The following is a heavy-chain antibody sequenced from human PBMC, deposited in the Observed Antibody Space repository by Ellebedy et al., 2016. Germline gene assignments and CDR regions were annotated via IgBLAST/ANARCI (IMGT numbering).Heavy chain of an antibody. D-gene: IGHD3-9*01. J-gene: IGHJ6*02. CDR1: GYTFTSYG. V-gene: IGHV1-18*01. CDR2: ISAYNGNT. Sequence: ASVKVSXXASGYTFTSYGISWVRQAPGQGLEWMGWISAYNGNTNYAQKLQGRVTMTTDTSTSTAYMELRSLRSDDTAVYYCARDGELKNYDILTGYQPYYYYGMDVWGQGTTVTVSS. CDR3: ARDGELKNYDILTGYQPYYYYGMDV.